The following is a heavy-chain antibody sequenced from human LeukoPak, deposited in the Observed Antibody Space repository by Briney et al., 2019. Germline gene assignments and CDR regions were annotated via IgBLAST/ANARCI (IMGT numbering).Heavy chain of an antibody. Sequence: GASVKVSCKASGGTFSSYAISWVRQAPGQGLEWMGRIIPILGIANYAQKFQGRVTITADKSTSTAYMELSSLRSEDTAVYYCARDPPFIAAAGRPFDPWGQGTLVTVSS. V-gene: IGHV1-69*04. D-gene: IGHD6-13*01. CDR2: IIPILGIA. CDR3: ARDPPFIAAAGRPFDP. CDR1: GGTFSSYA. J-gene: IGHJ5*02.